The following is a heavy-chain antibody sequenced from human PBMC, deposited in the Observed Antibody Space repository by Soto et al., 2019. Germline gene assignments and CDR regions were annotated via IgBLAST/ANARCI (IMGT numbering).Heavy chain of an antibody. CDR3: ARGDDHVVDPTQFDY. CDR1: GGTFSSYA. CDR2: IIPIFGTA. D-gene: IGHD2-15*01. V-gene: IGHV1-69*01. Sequence: QVPLVQSGAEVKKPGSSVKVSCKASGGTFSSYAIIWVRQAPGQGLEWMGGIIPIFGTANYAQKFQGRVTITADESTSTAYMELSSVRSEDTAVYYCARGDDHVVDPTQFDYWGQGTLVTVSS. J-gene: IGHJ4*02.